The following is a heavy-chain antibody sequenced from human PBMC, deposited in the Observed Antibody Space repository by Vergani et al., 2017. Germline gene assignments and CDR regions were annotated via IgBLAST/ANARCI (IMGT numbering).Heavy chain of an antibody. CDR1: GGTFSSYA. J-gene: IGHJ3*02. CDR3: AVGECSGGSCYATVTDAFDI. CDR2: IIPILGTA. D-gene: IGHD2-15*01. Sequence: QVQLVQSGAEVKKPGSSVKVSCKASGGTFSSYAISWVRQAPGQGLEWMGRIIPILGTANYAQKFQGSVTITADESTSTAYMELSSLRSEDTAVYYCAVGECSGGSCYATVTDAFDIWGQGTMVTVSS. V-gene: IGHV1-69*11.